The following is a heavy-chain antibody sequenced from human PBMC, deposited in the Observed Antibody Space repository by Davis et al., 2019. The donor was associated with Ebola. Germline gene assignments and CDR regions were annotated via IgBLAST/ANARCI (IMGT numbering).Heavy chain of an antibody. CDR1: GFTVSSNY. CDR3: ARSSIADD. D-gene: IGHD6-6*01. CDR2: ISYDGSNK. J-gene: IGHJ4*02. Sequence: GESLKISCAASGFTVSSNYMSWVRQAPGKGLEWVAVISYDGSNKYYADSVKGRFTISRDNSKNTLYLQMNSLRAEDTAVYYCARSSIADDWGQGTLVTVSS. V-gene: IGHV3-30-3*01.